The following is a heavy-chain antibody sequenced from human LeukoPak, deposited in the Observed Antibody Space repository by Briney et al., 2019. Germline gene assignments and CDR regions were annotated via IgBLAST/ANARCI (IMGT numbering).Heavy chain of an antibody. CDR2: IIPIFGTA. J-gene: IGHJ6*03. CDR1: GGTFSSYA. V-gene: IGHV1-69*05. CDR3: AREVGGYNYRNYYYYYMDV. Sequence: ASVKVSCKASGGTFSSYAISWVRQAPGQGLEWMGGIIPIFGTANYAQKFQGRVTITTDESTSTAYMELSSLRSEDTAVYYCAREVGGYNYRNYYYYYMDVWGKGTTVTVSS. D-gene: IGHD5-24*01.